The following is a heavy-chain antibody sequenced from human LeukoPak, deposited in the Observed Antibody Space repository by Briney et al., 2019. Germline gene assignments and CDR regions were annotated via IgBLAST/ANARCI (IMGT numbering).Heavy chain of an antibody. Sequence: EASVKVSCKASGYTFTGYYMHWVRQAPGQGLEWMGWINPNSGGTNYAQKFQGRVTMTRDMSISTAYMELNRLRSDDTAVYYCARSKKQWLVGPNWFDPWGQGTLVTVSS. J-gene: IGHJ5*02. CDR1: GYTFTGYY. D-gene: IGHD6-19*01. CDR3: ARSKKQWLVGPNWFDP. V-gene: IGHV1-2*02. CDR2: INPNSGGT.